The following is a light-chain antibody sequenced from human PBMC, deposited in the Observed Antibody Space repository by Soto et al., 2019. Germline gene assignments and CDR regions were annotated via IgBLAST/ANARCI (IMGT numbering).Light chain of an antibody. Sequence: QSVLTQPRSVSGSPGQSITISCTGTSSDVGGYNYVSWYQQHPGKAPKLMIYDVTKRPSGVPDRFSGSKSGNTASLTISGLQAEDEADYCCCSYAGSYSYVFGTGTKVNV. CDR2: DVT. V-gene: IGLV2-11*01. CDR1: SSDVGGYNY. J-gene: IGLJ1*01. CDR3: CSYAGSYSYV.